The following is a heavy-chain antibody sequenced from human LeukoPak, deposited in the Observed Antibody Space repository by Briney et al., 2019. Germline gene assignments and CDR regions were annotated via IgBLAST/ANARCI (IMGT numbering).Heavy chain of an antibody. CDR2: IYYSGST. Sequence: SETLSLTCTVSGYSISSGYYWGWIRQPPGKGLEWIGSIYYSGSTYYNPSLKSRVTISVDTSKNQFSLKLSSVTAADTAVYYCASRAAADFDYWGQGTLVTVSS. D-gene: IGHD6-13*01. CDR1: GYSISSGYY. CDR3: ASRAAADFDY. J-gene: IGHJ4*02. V-gene: IGHV4-38-2*02.